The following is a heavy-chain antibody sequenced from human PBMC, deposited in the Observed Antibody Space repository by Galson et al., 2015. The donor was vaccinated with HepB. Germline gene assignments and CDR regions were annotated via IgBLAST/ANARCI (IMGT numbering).Heavy chain of an antibody. Sequence: SLRLSCAASGFTFSSYSMNWVRQAPGKGLEWVSYISSSSSTIYYADSVKGRFTISRDNAKNSLYLQMNSLRDEDTAVYYCARDGYSSSAYYYYGMDAWGQGTMVTVSS. CDR1: GFTFSSYS. CDR3: ARDGYSSSAYYYYGMDA. D-gene: IGHD6-13*01. CDR2: ISSSSSTI. V-gene: IGHV3-48*02. J-gene: IGHJ6*02.